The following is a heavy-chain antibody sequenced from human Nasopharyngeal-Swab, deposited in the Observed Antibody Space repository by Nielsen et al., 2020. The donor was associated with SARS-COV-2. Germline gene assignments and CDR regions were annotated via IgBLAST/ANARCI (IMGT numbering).Heavy chain of an antibody. Sequence: WTRQPPGEGMEWVAVISYDGSNKYYADSVKGRFTISRDNSKNTLYLQMNSLRAEDTAVYYCARVSSRATTNWFDPWGQGTLVTVSS. CDR2: ISYDGSNK. D-gene: IGHD1-14*01. V-gene: IGHV3-30*03. J-gene: IGHJ5*02. CDR3: ARVSSRATTNWFDP.